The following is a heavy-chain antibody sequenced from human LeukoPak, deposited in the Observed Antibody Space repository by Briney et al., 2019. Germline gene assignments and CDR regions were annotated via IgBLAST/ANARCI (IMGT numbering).Heavy chain of an antibody. D-gene: IGHD6-19*01. CDR2: IIPIFGTA. J-gene: IGHJ1*01. Sequence: SVKVSCKASGGTFSSYAISWVRQAPGQGLEWMGGIIPIFGTANYAQKFQGRVTITADESTSTAYMELSSLRSEDTAVYYCASGIAVDLAEYFQHWGQGTLVTVSS. V-gene: IGHV1-69*13. CDR1: GGTFSSYA. CDR3: ASGIAVDLAEYFQH.